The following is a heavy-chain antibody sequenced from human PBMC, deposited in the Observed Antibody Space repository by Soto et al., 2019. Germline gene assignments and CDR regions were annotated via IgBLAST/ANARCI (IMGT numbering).Heavy chain of an antibody. D-gene: IGHD6-13*01. CDR3: ARVLGYNSSWWRHTAFDI. J-gene: IGHJ3*02. V-gene: IGHV1-24*01. CDR2: FDPEGGEA. CDR1: GHTLTELS. Sequence: ASVKVSCKISGHTLTELSIHWVRQAPGKGLEWMGGFDPEGGEAIYAQKWHGRVTVTEDTVTDTAYMELSGLNSDDTAVYYCARVLGYNSSWWRHTAFDIWGQGTMVTVSS.